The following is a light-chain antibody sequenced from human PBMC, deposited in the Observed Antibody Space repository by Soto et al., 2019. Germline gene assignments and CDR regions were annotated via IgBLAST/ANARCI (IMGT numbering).Light chain of an antibody. CDR1: SSDVGNYDR. CDR2: EVS. V-gene: IGLV2-18*02. Sequence: QSVLTQPPSVSGSPGQSVTISCTGTSSDVGNYDRVSWYQQPPGTAPKLTIYEVSNRPSGVPDRFSGSKSGNTASLTISGLQAEDEADYYCSSYTSRTTLVFGTGTKVTVL. CDR3: SSYTSRTTLV. J-gene: IGLJ1*01.